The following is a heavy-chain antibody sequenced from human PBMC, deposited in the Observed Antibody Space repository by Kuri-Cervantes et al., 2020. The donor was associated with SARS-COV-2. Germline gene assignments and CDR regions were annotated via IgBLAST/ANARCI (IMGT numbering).Heavy chain of an antibody. Sequence: GESLKISCAASGFTFSSYAMNWVRQAPGKGLEWVSAISGSGGSTYFADSVKGRFTISRDNSRTTLFLQMNTLRAEDTAVYYCARDVDPYYDYWSGSAGYWGQGTLVTVSS. CDR2: ISGSGGST. CDR3: ARDVDPYYDYWSGSAGY. CDR1: GFTFSSYA. J-gene: IGHJ4*02. V-gene: IGHV3-23*01. D-gene: IGHD3-3*01.